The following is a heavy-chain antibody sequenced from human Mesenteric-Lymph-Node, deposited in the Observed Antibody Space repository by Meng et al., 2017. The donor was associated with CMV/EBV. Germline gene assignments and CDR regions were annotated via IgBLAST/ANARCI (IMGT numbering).Heavy chain of an antibody. J-gene: IGHJ4*02. Sequence: FMFNDAWIRWVRQTPGKGLEWNGRIKSKTGGGTTDLAAPVKGRFRISRDDSQNTLYLQMDSLKTDDTAVYYCLYYYDTSGISLGSDCWGQGTLVTVSS. D-gene: IGHD3-22*01. CDR1: FMFNDAW. CDR2: IKSKTGGGTT. CDR3: LYYYDTSGISLGSDC. V-gene: IGHV3-15*01.